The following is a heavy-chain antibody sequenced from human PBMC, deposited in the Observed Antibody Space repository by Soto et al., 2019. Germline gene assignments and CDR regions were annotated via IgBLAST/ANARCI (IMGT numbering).Heavy chain of an antibody. Sequence: PSETLSLTCTVSGGSITSYYWSWIRQPPGQGLEWVGYIFYSGITNYNPSLKSRVTISVDTSKNQFSLKLSSVTAADTAVYYCARGGAPYNWFDHWGQGTLVTVSS. V-gene: IGHV4-59*01. CDR1: GGSITSYY. D-gene: IGHD3-16*01. CDR2: IFYSGIT. J-gene: IGHJ5*02. CDR3: ARGGAPYNWFDH.